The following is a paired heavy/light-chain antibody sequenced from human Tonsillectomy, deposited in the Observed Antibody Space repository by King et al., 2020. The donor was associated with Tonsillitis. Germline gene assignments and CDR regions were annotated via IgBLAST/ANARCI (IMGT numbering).Light chain of an antibody. CDR2: YDK. Sequence: SSVLTQPPSVSVAPGKTATITCGGNNIGAKSVHWYQQKPGQAPVVVIYYDKDRPSGIPERFSGSNSGNTATLTINRVEAGDEADYYCQVWESSSDQYVFGSGTKVTVL. V-gene: IGLV3-21*01. J-gene: IGLJ1*01. CDR1: NIGAKS. CDR3: QVWESSSDQYV.
Heavy chain of an antibody. Sequence: EVQLVESGGGLIQPGGSLRLSCAASGFIVSTNYMSWVRQAPGQGLEWVSVIKSGGGTNYADSVRGRFTISRDTFKNTLSLQMDSLRAEDTAVYYCARVDYSNSFFDSWGQGTLVTVSS. V-gene: IGHV3-53*01. CDR3: ARVDYSNSFFDS. D-gene: IGHD4-4*01. CDR2: IKSGGGT. CDR1: GFIVSTNY. J-gene: IGHJ4*02.